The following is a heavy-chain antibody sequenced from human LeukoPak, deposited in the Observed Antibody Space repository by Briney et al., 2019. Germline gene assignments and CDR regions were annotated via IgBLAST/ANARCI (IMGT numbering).Heavy chain of an antibody. Sequence: GGSLRLSCAASGFTFSRCDMHWVRQAPGKGLEWVSAISGSGGSTYYADSVKGRFTISRDNSKNTLYLQMNSLRAEDTAVYYCAKEHYYDSSGYNYWGQGTLVTVSS. CDR2: ISGSGGST. D-gene: IGHD3-22*01. J-gene: IGHJ4*02. V-gene: IGHV3-23*01. CDR3: AKEHYYDSSGYNY. CDR1: GFTFSRCD.